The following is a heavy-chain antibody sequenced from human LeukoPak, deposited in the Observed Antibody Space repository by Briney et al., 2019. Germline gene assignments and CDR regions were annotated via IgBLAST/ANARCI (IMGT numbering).Heavy chain of an antibody. J-gene: IGHJ4*02. V-gene: IGHV4-34*01. D-gene: IGHD2-2*01. CDR2: INHSGST. CDR1: GGSFSGYY. CDR3: ARRGGYCSSTSCYAYSYFDN. Sequence: SSETLSLTCAVYGGSFSGYYWSWIRQPPGKGLEWIGEINHSGSTNYNPSLKSRVTISIDTSKNHFSLKLTSVTAADTAVYYCARRGGYCSSTSCYAYSYFDNWGQGTLVTVSS.